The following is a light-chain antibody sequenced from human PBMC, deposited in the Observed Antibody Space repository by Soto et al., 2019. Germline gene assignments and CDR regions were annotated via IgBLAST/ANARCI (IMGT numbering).Light chain of an antibody. J-gene: IGKJ3*01. CDR3: QKYDAAPFT. V-gene: IGKV1-27*01. Sequence: DVQMTQSPSSLSASVGDTVTITCRASHSIAFYLAWFQQRPGKAPNLLISAASNLHSGVPSRFSGRGSATDFILTITSLQPEDFATYYCQKYDAAPFTFGPGTRVEVK. CDR1: HSIAFY. CDR2: AAS.